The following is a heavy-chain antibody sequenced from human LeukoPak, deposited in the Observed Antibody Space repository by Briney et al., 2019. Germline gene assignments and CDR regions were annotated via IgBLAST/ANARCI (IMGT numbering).Heavy chain of an antibody. CDR2: ISSSGSTI. V-gene: IGHV3-48*03. CDR3: STSRPDRFIDS. Sequence: GGSLRLSCAASGFTFSSYEMNWVRQAPGKGLEWVSYISSSGSTIYYADSVKGRFTISRDNAQKAVHLQIFSLRPEDTAVYYCSTSRPDRFIDSWGQGTLVTVST. D-gene: IGHD1-14*01. J-gene: IGHJ4*02. CDR1: GFTFSSYE.